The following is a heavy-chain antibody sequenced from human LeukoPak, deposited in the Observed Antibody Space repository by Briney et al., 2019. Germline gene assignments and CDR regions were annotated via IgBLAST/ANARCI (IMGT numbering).Heavy chain of an antibody. V-gene: IGHV4-59*01. J-gene: IGHJ4*02. CDR1: GGSISTYY. Sequence: SETLSLTRAVSGGSISTYYWSWIRQPPGKGLEWIGSFHYSGDTNYNPSLKSRVTISVATSQNQFSLKLRSVTAADTAVYYCATGQQLAYYWGQGTLVTVSS. CDR2: FHYSGDT. D-gene: IGHD6-13*01. CDR3: ATGQQLAYY.